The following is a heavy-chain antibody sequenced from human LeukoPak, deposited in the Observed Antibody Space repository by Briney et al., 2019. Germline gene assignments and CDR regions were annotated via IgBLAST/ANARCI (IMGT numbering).Heavy chain of an antibody. V-gene: IGHV4-59*01. Sequence: SETLSLTCTVSGGSISSYYWSWIRQPPGKGLEWIGYIYYSGSTNYNPSLKSRVTISVDTSKNQFSLKLSSVTAADTAVYYCARAGPLYWSSTSCADPFDYWGQGTLVTVSS. J-gene: IGHJ4*02. CDR1: GGSISSYY. D-gene: IGHD2-2*01. CDR2: IYYSGST. CDR3: ARAGPLYWSSTSCADPFDY.